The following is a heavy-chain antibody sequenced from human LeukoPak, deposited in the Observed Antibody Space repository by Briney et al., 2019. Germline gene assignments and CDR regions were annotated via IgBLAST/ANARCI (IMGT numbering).Heavy chain of an antibody. Sequence: SETVSLTCAVYGGSFSGYCWSWIRQPPGRGLEWIGEINHSGSTNYNPSLRSRVTISVDTSKNQFSLKLSSVTAADTAVYYCARIRLYSSSWYVANWFDPWGQGTLVTVSS. CDR1: GGSFSGYC. J-gene: IGHJ5*02. V-gene: IGHV4-34*01. CDR2: INHSGST. CDR3: ARIRLYSSSWYVANWFDP. D-gene: IGHD6-13*01.